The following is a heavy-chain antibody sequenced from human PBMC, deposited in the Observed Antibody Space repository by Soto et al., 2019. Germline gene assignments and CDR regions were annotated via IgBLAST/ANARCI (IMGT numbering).Heavy chain of an antibody. J-gene: IGHJ6*03. CDR2: IWYDGSNK. D-gene: IGHD5-18*01. CDR3: ARDGSIEDTAMVPYYYYYYMDV. CDR1: GFTFSSYG. V-gene: IGHV3-33*01. Sequence: QVQLVESGGGVVQPGRSLRLSCAASGFTFSSYGMHWVRQAPGKGLEWVAVIWYDGSNKYYADSVKGRFTISRDNSKNTLYLQMNSLRPEDTAVYYCARDGSIEDTAMVPYYYYYYMDVWGKGTTVTVSS.